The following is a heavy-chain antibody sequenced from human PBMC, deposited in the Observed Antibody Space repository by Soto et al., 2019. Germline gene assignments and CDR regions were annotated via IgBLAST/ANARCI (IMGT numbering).Heavy chain of an antibody. CDR3: ARGGVRYSYGFLNYYYYGMDV. J-gene: IGHJ6*02. CDR1: GGSFSGYY. V-gene: IGHV4-34*01. Sequence: QVQLQQWGAGLLKPSETLSLTCAVYGGSFSGYYWSWIRQPPGKGLEWIGEINHSGSTNYNPSLKSRVTISVDTSKNQFALKLSSVTAADTAVYYCARGGVRYSYGFLNYYYYGMDVWGQGTTVTVSS. CDR2: INHSGST. D-gene: IGHD5-18*01.